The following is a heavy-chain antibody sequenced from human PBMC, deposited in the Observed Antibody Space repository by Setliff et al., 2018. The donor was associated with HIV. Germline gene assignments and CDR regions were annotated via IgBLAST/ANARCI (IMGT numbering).Heavy chain of an antibody. D-gene: IGHD3-22*01. J-gene: IGHJ4*02. Sequence: SETLSLTCTVSGGSISNYYWSWIRQPPGKGLEWIGYIYYSGSTNYNPSLKSRVTISVDTSKNQFSLKLTSVTAADTAVYYCARGRPDDSVGFGYWGQGTLVTVSS. CDR1: GGSISNYY. V-gene: IGHV4-59*01. CDR3: ARGRPDDSVGFGY. CDR2: IYYSGST.